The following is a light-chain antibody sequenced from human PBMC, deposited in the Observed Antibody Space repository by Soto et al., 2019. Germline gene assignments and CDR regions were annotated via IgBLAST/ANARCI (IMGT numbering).Light chain of an antibody. V-gene: IGLV2-8*01. J-gene: IGLJ1*01. CDR2: EVS. CDR3: SSYAGSNNYV. CDR1: SSDVGGYNY. Sequence: QSALTLPPSASGSPGQSVTFSCTGTSSDVGGYNYVSWYQQHPGKAPKLMIYEVSKRPSGVPDRFSGSKSGNTASLTVSGLQAEDEADYYCSSYAGSNNYVFGTGTKLTVL.